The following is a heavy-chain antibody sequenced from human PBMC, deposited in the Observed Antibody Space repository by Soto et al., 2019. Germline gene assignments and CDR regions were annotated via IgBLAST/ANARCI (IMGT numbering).Heavy chain of an antibody. D-gene: IGHD4-17*01. CDR2: IDPSDSYT. Sequence: GEFLRICGTGSGYSFTGYWISWVRQMPGKGLEWMGRIDPSDSYTNYSPSFQGHVTISADKSISTAYLQWSSLKASDTAMYYCARGTYGGNSPDYWGQGTLVPVSS. J-gene: IGHJ4*02. V-gene: IGHV5-10-1*01. CDR1: GYSFTGYW. CDR3: ARGTYGGNSPDY.